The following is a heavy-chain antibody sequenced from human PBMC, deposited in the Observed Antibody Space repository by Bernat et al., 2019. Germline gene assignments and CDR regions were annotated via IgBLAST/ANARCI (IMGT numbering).Heavy chain of an antibody. D-gene: IGHD4-23*01. CDR1: GFTFSSYG. CDR2: IWYDGSNK. Sequence: QVQLVESGGGVVQPGRSLRLSCAASGFTFSSYGMHWVRQAPGKGLEWVAVIWYDGSNKYYADSVKGRFTIARDNSKNTLYLQMNSLRAEDTAVYYCARDGLTVVTTTIYSTGAFDIWGQGTMVTVSS. V-gene: IGHV3-33*01. CDR3: ARDGLTVVTTTIYSTGAFDI. J-gene: IGHJ3*02.